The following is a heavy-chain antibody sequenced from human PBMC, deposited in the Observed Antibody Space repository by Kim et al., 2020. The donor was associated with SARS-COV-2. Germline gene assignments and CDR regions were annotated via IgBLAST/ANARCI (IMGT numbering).Heavy chain of an antibody. J-gene: IGHJ4*02. Sequence: GGSLRLSCAASGFTFSNSWMHWVRQAPGRGLAWVSLISNDGSRTHYADSVKGRFTISRDNAKNTLYLQMNSLRAEDTAVYYCARIPPAGDLTFWGQGTLVTVSS. CDR1: GFTFSNSW. V-gene: IGHV3-74*01. CDR3: ARIPPAGDLTF. D-gene: IGHD4-17*01. CDR2: ISNDGSRT.